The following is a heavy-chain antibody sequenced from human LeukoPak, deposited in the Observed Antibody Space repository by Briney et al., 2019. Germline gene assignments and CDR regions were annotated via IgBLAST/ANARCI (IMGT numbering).Heavy chain of an antibody. J-gene: IGHJ4*02. CDR1: GFTFSTSG. Sequence: GGSLRLSCVASGFTFSTSGMHWVRQSPGKGLDWVAFIRNDGNKKNYAESVKGRFTISRDNSGNTLYLQMDSLSAEDTAVYYCVKVDTWGQGTLVTVSS. V-gene: IGHV3-30*02. CDR3: VKVDT. D-gene: IGHD3-22*01. CDR2: IRNDGNKK.